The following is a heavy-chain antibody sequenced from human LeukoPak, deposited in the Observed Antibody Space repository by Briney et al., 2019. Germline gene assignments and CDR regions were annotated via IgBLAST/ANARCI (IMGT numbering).Heavy chain of an antibody. CDR1: GYSISSGYY. Sequence: PSETLSLTCAVSGYSISSGYYWGWIRHPPGKGLEWIGSIYHSGSTYYNPSLKSRVTISVDTSKNQFSLKLSSVTAADTAVYYCARYYYDSSGYSTADTDYWGQGTLVTVSS. CDR3: ARYYYDSSGYSTADTDY. J-gene: IGHJ4*02. V-gene: IGHV4-38-2*01. D-gene: IGHD3-22*01. CDR2: IYHSGST.